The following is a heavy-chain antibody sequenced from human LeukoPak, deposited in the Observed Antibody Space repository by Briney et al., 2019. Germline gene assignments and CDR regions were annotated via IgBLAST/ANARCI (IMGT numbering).Heavy chain of an antibody. CDR1: GFTFSSYA. J-gene: IGHJ6*02. Sequence: EGSLRLSCAASGFTFSSYAMHWVRQAPGKGLEYVSAISSNGGSTYYANSVKGRFTISRDNSKNTLYLQMGSLRAEDMAVYYCARVHCSGGSCGMDVWGQGTTVTVSS. CDR3: ARVHCSGGSCGMDV. CDR2: ISSNGGST. V-gene: IGHV3-64*01. D-gene: IGHD2-15*01.